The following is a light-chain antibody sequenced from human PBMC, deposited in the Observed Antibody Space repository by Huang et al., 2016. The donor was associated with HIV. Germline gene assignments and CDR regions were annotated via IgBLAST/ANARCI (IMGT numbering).Light chain of an antibody. CDR3: QQYNTYPLT. J-gene: IGKJ4*01. CDR1: QNIGSW. Sequence: DIQMPQSPSTLSASVGDRLTITCRASQNIGSWLAWYQQKPGKAPKLLIYKASTSESGVPSRFSGSGSGTEFTLTISSLQPDDFATYYCQQYNTYPLTFGGGTKVEIK. V-gene: IGKV1-5*03. CDR2: KAS.